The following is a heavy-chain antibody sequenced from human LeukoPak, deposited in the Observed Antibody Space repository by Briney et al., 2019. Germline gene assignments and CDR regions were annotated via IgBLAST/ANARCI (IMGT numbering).Heavy chain of an antibody. Sequence: ASVKVSCKASGYTFTSYGISWVRQAPGQGLEWMGWISAYNGNTNYAQKLQGRVTMTTDTSTSTAYMELRSLRSDDTAVYYCARDRRITMVRGVTSNNWFDPWGQGTLVTVSS. D-gene: IGHD3-10*01. CDR1: GYTFTSYG. J-gene: IGHJ5*02. V-gene: IGHV1-18*01. CDR2: ISAYNGNT. CDR3: ARDRRITMVRGVTSNNWFDP.